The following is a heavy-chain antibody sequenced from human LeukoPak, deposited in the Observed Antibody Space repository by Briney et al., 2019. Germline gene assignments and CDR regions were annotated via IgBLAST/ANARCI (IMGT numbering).Heavy chain of an antibody. J-gene: IGHJ4*02. CDR1: GFTFSSYE. Sequence: GGSLRLSCAASGFTFSSYEMNWVRQAPGKGLEWVSYINNSSKTIYYADSVKGRFTISRDNAKNSLYLQMNSLRAEDTAVYYCARRFGLWGQGTLVTVSS. CDR3: ARRFGL. D-gene: IGHD3-16*01. CDR2: INNSSKTI. V-gene: IGHV3-48*01.